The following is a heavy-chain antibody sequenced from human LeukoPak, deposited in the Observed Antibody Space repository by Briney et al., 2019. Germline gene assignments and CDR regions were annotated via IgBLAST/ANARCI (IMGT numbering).Heavy chain of an antibody. CDR3: TTDCSSSKCYAAYWYYGTDV. V-gene: IGHV3-15*01. CDR2: IKSKTDGATT. CDR1: GFTFNKAW. Sequence: GGSLRLSCAASGFTFNKAWMSWVRQAPGKGLEWVGRIKSKTDGATTDYAAPVKGRFIISGDDSKNTLYLQMNSLKSEDTAVYYCTTDCSSSKCYAAYWYYGTDVWGQGTTVAVS. J-gene: IGHJ6*02. D-gene: IGHD2-2*01.